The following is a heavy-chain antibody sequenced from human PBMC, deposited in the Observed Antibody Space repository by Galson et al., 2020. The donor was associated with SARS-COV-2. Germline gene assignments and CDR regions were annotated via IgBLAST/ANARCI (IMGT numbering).Heavy chain of an antibody. CDR3: AGEGVGATKYYYYYGMDV. Sequence: ASETLSLTCTVSGGSISSSSYYWGWIRQPPGKGLEWIGSIYYSGRTYYNPSLKSRVTIPVDTSKNQFSLKLSSVTATDTAVYYCAGEGVGATKYYYYYGMDVWGQGTTVTVSS. J-gene: IGHJ6*02. D-gene: IGHD1-26*01. CDR2: IYYSGRT. V-gene: IGHV4-39*07. CDR1: GGSISSSSYY.